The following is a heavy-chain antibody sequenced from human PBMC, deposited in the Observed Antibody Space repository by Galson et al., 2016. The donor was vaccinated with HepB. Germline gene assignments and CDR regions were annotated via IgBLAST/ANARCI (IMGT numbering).Heavy chain of an antibody. CDR1: GFSLHTSGMC. CDR3: PRRTDLVDAFDM. Sequence: PALVKPTQTLTLTCTFSGFSLHTSGMCVSWIRQPPGKALEWLALIDWDDDKYYNTSLKTRLTISKDTSKNQVVLTMTKMDPVDTATYYGPRRTDLVDAFDMWGQGTMVTVSS. J-gene: IGHJ3*02. V-gene: IGHV2-70*01. D-gene: IGHD1-1*01. CDR2: IDWDDDK.